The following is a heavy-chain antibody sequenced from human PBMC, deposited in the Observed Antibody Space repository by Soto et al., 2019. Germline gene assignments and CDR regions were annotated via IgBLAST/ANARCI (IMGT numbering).Heavy chain of an antibody. Sequence: QVQLVQSGAEVKKPGASVKVSCKASGYTFTSYGISWVRQAHGQGLEWMGWISAYNGNTNYAKKLQGRVTMTTDTSPSKAYMELRSLRSDDTAVYYCARDAPLVGATTHYYYGLDVWRQGTTVTVSS. CDR1: GYTFTSYG. J-gene: IGHJ6*02. V-gene: IGHV1-18*04. CDR3: ARDAPLVGATTHYYYGLDV. D-gene: IGHD1-26*01. CDR2: ISAYNGNT.